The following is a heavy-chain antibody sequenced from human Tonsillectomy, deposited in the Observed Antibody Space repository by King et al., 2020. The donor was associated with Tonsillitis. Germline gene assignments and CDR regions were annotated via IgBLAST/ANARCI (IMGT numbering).Heavy chain of an antibody. CDR3: ARDTGAAAGY. D-gene: IGHD6-13*01. V-gene: IGHV3-48*04. CDR1: GFTFSSYS. Sequence: VQLVESGGGLVQPGGSLRLSCAASGFTFSSYSMNWVRQAPGKGLEWVSYITSSSSIIYYADSVKGRFTISRDNAKNSLYLLMNSLRAEDTAVYYCARDTGAAAGYWGQGTLVTVSS. CDR2: ITSSSSII. J-gene: IGHJ4*02.